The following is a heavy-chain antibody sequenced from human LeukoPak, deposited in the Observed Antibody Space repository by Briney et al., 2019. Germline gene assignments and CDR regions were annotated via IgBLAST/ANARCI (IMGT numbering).Heavy chain of an antibody. CDR3: ARGFGPSYCCSSTSCYGSRWFDP. J-gene: IGHJ5*02. Sequence: PSETLSLTCTVSGGSISSSSYYWGWIRQPPGKGLEWIGSIYHSGSTYYNPSLKSRVTISVDTSKNQFSLKLSSVTAADTAVYYCARGFGPSYCCSSTSCYGSRWFDPWGQGTLVTVSS. V-gene: IGHV4-39*07. CDR2: IYHSGST. D-gene: IGHD2-2*01. CDR1: GGSISSSSYY.